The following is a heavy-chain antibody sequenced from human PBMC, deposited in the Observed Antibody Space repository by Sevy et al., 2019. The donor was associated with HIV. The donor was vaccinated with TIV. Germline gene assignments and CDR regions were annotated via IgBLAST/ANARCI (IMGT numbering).Heavy chain of an antibody. CDR1: GFTFSSHW. Sequence: GGSLRLSCAASGFTFSSHWMSWVRQAPGKGLEWLANIKQDGSVKYYVDSVKGRFTISRDNSKNTLYLQMNSLRAEDTAVYYCATQYHPGSRTPYSSGWYYRVVGSGGSGAFDYWGQGTLVTVSS. D-gene: IGHD6-19*01. J-gene: IGHJ4*02. CDR2: IKQDGSVK. CDR3: ATQYHPGSRTPYSSGWYYRVVGSGGSGAFDY. V-gene: IGHV3-7*01.